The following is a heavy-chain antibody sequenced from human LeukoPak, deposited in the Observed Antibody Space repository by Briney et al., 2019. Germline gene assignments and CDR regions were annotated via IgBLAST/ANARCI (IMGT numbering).Heavy chain of an antibody. Sequence: GGSLRLSCVASGFTFSSYNINWVRQAPGKGLEWVSSISSSSSYIYYADSVKGRFTISRDNAKNSLYLQMNSLRAEDTAVYYCARESDGSRSPLPDYWGQGTLVTVSS. CDR2: ISSSSSYI. CDR1: GFTFSSYN. J-gene: IGHJ4*02. CDR3: ARESDGSRSPLPDY. D-gene: IGHD3-10*01. V-gene: IGHV3-21*01.